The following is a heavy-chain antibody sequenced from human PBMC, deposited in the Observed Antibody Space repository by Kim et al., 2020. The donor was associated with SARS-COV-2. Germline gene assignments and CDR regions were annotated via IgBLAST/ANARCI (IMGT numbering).Heavy chain of an antibody. V-gene: IGHV4-39*01. CDR3: ARHDYGDYGPFDY. CDR2: IYYSGST. J-gene: IGHJ4*02. Sequence: SETLSLTCTVSGGSISSSSYYWGWIRQPPGKGLEWIGSIYYSGSTYYNPSLGGRVTISVDTSKNQFSLKLSSVTAADTAVYYCARHDYGDYGPFDYWGQGTLVTVSS. CDR1: GGSISSSSYY. D-gene: IGHD4-17*01.